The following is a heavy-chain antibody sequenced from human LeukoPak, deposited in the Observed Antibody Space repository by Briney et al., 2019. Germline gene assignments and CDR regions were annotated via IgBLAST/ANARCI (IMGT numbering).Heavy chain of an antibody. J-gene: IGHJ4*02. CDR3: ARAPSSAARGDY. D-gene: IGHD6-25*01. Sequence: PGGSLRLSCAASGFTFSSYSINWVRQAPGKGLEWVSYISSSSSTIYYADSVKGRFTISRDNAKNSLYLQMNSLRDEDTAVYYRARAPSSAARGDYWGQGTLVTVSS. V-gene: IGHV3-48*02. CDR2: ISSSSSTI. CDR1: GFTFSSYS.